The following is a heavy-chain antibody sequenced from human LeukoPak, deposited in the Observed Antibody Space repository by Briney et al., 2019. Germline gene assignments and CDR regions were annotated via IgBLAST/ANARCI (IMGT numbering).Heavy chain of an antibody. V-gene: IGHV1-24*01. CDR2: FDPEDGET. Sequence: ASVKVSCKVSGYTLTGLSMHWVRQAPGKGLEWMGGFDPEDGETIYAQKFQGRVTMTEDTSTDTAYMELSSLRSEDTAVYYCAATSAWLLSSPFDYWGQGTLVTVSS. CDR1: GYTLTGLS. D-gene: IGHD3-9*01. CDR3: AATSAWLLSSPFDY. J-gene: IGHJ4*02.